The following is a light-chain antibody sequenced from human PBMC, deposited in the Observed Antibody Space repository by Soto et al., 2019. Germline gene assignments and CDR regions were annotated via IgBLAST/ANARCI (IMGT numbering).Light chain of an antibody. Sequence: EIVLTQSPDTLSSSPGERATLSCRASQSVRNNYLAWYQVRPGQAPRLLIYDASTKATAIPDRISGGGSGTDFTLTITGLEPEDLAVYYCQQYGSSPPFTFGQGTRLEI. CDR3: QQYGSSPPFT. J-gene: IGKJ5*01. CDR1: QSVRNNY. V-gene: IGKV3-20*01. CDR2: DAS.